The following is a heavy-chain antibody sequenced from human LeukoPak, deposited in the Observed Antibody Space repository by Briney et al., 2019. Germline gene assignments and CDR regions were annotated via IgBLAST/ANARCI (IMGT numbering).Heavy chain of an antibody. Sequence: GGSLRLSCAASGFTFDDYGMSWVLQAPGKRLELVAGINWNGGSTGYADSVKGRFTISRDNAKNSLYLQMNSLRAEDTAVYYCARSSYDILTGYYNNWFDPWGQGTLVTVSS. CDR3: ARSSYDILTGYYNNWFDP. CDR1: GFTFDDYG. D-gene: IGHD3-9*01. CDR2: INWNGGST. J-gene: IGHJ5*02. V-gene: IGHV3-20*04.